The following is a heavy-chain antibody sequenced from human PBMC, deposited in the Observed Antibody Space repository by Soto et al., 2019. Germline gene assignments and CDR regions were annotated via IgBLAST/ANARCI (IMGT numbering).Heavy chain of an antibody. Sequence: PSQTLSLTCGISGDSVSSNSAAWNWIRQSPSRGLEWLGRTYYRSKWYNDYAVSVKSRITINLDTSKNQFSLQLSSVTPEDTAVYYCTRAPAYSSGWPFDYWGQGTLVPVSS. D-gene: IGHD6-19*01. CDR3: TRAPAYSSGWPFDY. CDR2: TYYRSKWYN. J-gene: IGHJ4*02. V-gene: IGHV6-1*01. CDR1: GDSVSSNSAA.